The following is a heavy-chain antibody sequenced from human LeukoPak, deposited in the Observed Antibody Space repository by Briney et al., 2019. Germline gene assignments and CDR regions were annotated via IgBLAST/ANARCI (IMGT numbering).Heavy chain of an antibody. J-gene: IGHJ3*02. CDR2: IYYRGTT. Sequence: SETLSLTCTVSGGSISSYYWSWIRQPPGKGLEWIGYIYYRGTTNYNPSLKSRVTISVDTSKNQFSLKLSSVTAADTAVYYCARAIFGVDDAFDIWGQGTMVTVSS. V-gene: IGHV4-59*08. D-gene: IGHD3-3*01. CDR3: ARAIFGVDDAFDI. CDR1: GGSISSYY.